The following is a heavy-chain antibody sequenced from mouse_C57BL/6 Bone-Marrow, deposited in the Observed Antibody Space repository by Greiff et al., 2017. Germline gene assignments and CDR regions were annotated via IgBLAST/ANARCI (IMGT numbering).Heavy chain of an antibody. CDR1: GYSITSGYY. Sequence: ESGPGLVKPSQSLSLTCSVTGYSITSGYYWNWIRQFPGNKLEWMGYISYDGSNNYNPSLKNRISITRDTSKNQFFLKLNSVTTEDTATYYCARDDYDETFAYWGQVTLVTVSA. CDR2: ISYDGSN. J-gene: IGHJ3*01. CDR3: ARDDYDETFAY. D-gene: IGHD2-4*01. V-gene: IGHV3-6*01.